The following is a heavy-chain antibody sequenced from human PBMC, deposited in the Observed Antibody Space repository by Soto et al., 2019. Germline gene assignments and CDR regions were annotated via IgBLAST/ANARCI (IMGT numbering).Heavy chain of an antibody. CDR2: INAGNGNT. CDR1: AYSLTSYA. CDR3: ERDRIRDVGYFDY. V-gene: IGHV1-3*01. J-gene: IGHJ4*02. D-gene: IGHD2-21*01. Sequence: XPVKVSCKASAYSLTSYAMHCLRRAPGQRLEWMGWINAGNGNTKYSQKFQGRVTITRDTSASTAYMELSSLRSEDTAVYYCERDRIRDVGYFDYWGQGTLVTVSS.